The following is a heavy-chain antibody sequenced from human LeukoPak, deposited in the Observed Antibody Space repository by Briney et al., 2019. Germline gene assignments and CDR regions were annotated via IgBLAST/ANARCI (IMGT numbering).Heavy chain of an antibody. Sequence: GASVKVSCKASGGTFGSYAISWVRQAPGQGLEWMGRIIPIFGTANYAQKFQGRVTITTDESTSTAYMELSSLRSEDTAVYYCANTPYCTNGVCYLHWFDPWGQGTLVTVSS. J-gene: IGHJ5*02. CDR3: ANTPYCTNGVCYLHWFDP. CDR2: IIPIFGTA. V-gene: IGHV1-69*05. D-gene: IGHD2-8*01. CDR1: GGTFGSYA.